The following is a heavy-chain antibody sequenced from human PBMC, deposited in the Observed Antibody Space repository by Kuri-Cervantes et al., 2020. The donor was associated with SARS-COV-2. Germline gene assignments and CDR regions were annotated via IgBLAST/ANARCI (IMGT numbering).Heavy chain of an antibody. CDR2: IPYDGSNK. V-gene: IGHV3-30*18. D-gene: IGHD3-3*01. CDR3: AKDAQPQIVLRFLEWLFRSPFDP. Sequence: GESLKISCAASGFTFSSYGMHWVRQAPGKGLEWVAVIPYDGSNKYYADSVKGRFTISRDNSKNTLYLQMNSLRAEDTAVYYCAKDAQPQIVLRFLEWLFRSPFDPWGQGTLVTVSS. J-gene: IGHJ5*02. CDR1: GFTFSSYG.